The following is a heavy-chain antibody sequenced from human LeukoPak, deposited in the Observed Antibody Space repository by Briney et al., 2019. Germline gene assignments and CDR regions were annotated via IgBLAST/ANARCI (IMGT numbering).Heavy chain of an antibody. V-gene: IGHV3-33*01. D-gene: IGHD6-13*01. CDR2: IWPDGSNK. Sequence: GGSLRLSCEAAGFAFSSYSMHRVRQAPGKGLEWVAAIWPDGSNKYYANSVKGRFTISRDNSKNTLYLQMNSLRAEDTAVYYCAREMVAAAPNAFDIWGQGTMVTVSS. CDR1: GFAFSSYS. CDR3: AREMVAAAPNAFDI. J-gene: IGHJ3*02.